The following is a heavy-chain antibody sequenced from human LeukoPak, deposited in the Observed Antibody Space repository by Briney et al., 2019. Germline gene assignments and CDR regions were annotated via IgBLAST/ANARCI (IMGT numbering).Heavy chain of an antibody. CDR3: ARGQGFDWSSADYYYYMDV. V-gene: IGHV1-69*13. D-gene: IGHD3-9*01. Sequence: SVKVSCKASGGTFSSYAISWVRQGPGQGLEWMGGIIPIFGTANYAQKFQGRVTITADESTSTAYMELSSLRSEDTAVYYCARGQGFDWSSADYYYYMDVWGKGTTVTVSS. CDR1: GGTFSSYA. CDR2: IIPIFGTA. J-gene: IGHJ6*03.